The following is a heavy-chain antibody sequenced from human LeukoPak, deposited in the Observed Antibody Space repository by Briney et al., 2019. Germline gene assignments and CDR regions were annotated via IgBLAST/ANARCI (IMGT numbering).Heavy chain of an antibody. J-gene: IGHJ4*02. CDR3: ARRRGYCSSTSCYTLGYYFDY. D-gene: IGHD2-2*02. V-gene: IGHV4-39*01. CDR1: GGSISSSSYY. CDR2: IYYSGST. Sequence: SETLSLTCTVSGGSISSSSYYWGWIRQPPGKGLEWIGSIYYSGSTYYNPSLKSRVTISVDTSKNQFSLKLSSVTAADTAVYYCARRRGYCSSTSCYTLGYYFDYWGQGTLVTVSS.